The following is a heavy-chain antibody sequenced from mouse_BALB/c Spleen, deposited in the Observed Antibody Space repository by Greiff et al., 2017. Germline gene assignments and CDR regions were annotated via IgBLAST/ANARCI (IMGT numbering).Heavy chain of an antibody. Sequence: VKLVESGPGLVAPSQSLSITCTVSGFSLTSYGVHWVRQPPGKGLEWLGVIWAGGSTNYNSALMSRLSISKDNSKSQVFLKMNSLQTDDTAMYYCARFTTVVATEGYYAMDYWGQGTSVTVSS. D-gene: IGHD1-1*01. CDR1: GFSLTSYG. CDR2: IWAGGST. V-gene: IGHV2-9*02. CDR3: ARFTTVVATEGYYAMDY. J-gene: IGHJ4*01.